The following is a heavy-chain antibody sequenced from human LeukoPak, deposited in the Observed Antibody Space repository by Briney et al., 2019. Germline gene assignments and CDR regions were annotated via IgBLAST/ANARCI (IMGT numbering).Heavy chain of an antibody. Sequence: PSETLSLACSFFGDSFSEYYWTWIRRPPGGTLAWIGHIYYRGSTKYNPSLKNRVTISVDTSKNQVSLTLTSVTAADTAVYYCARAMRWTSGPVELGWFDRWGQGTQVTVSS. J-gene: IGHJ5*02. V-gene: IGHV4-59*01. CDR2: IYYRGST. CDR3: ARAMRWTSGPVELGWFDR. D-gene: IGHD1-1*01. CDR1: GDSFSEYY.